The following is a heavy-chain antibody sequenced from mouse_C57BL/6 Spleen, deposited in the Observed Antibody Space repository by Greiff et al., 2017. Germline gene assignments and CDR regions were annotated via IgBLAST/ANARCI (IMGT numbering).Heavy chain of an antibody. CDR2: IHPNSGST. Sequence: VQLQQPGAELVKPGASVKLSCKASGYTFTSYWMHWVKQRPGQGLEWIGMIHPNSGSTNYNEKFKSKATLTVDKSSSTAYMQLSSLTSEDSAVYYCARSYPFDYAMDYWGQGTSVTVSS. CDR3: ARSYPFDYAMDY. V-gene: IGHV1-64*01. J-gene: IGHJ4*01. CDR1: GYTFTSYW. D-gene: IGHD1-1*01.